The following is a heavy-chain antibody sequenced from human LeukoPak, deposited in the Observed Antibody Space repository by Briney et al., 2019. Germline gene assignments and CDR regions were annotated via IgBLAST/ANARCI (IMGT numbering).Heavy chain of an antibody. V-gene: IGHV3-30*02. CDR2: IRYDGSNK. J-gene: IGHJ3*02. CDR3: AKDSPDIVVVPAAFPDAFDI. Sequence: GGSLRLSCAASGFTFSSYGIHWVRQAPGTGLEWVAFIRYDGSNKYYADSVKGRFTISRDNSKNTLYLQMNSLRAEDTAVYYCAKDSPDIVVVPAAFPDAFDIWGQGTMVTVSS. CDR1: GFTFSSYG. D-gene: IGHD2-2*01.